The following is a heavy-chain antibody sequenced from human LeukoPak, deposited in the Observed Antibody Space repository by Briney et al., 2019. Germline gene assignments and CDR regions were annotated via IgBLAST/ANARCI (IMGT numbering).Heavy chain of an antibody. J-gene: IGHJ4*02. CDR1: GFPFSSFA. Sequence: GGSLRLSCAASGFPFSSFAMSWVRQAPGKGLEWVSAISGSGGSTYYADSVKGRFTISRDNSKNTLFLQMNSLRAEDTALYYCAKGHSSGWSGHFDYWGQGTLVTVSS. CDR2: ISGSGGST. CDR3: AKGHSSGWSGHFDY. V-gene: IGHV3-23*01. D-gene: IGHD6-19*01.